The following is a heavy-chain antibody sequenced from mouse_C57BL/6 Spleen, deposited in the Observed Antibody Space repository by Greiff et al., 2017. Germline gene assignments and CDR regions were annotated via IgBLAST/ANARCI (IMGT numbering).Heavy chain of an antibody. J-gene: IGHJ2*01. D-gene: IGHD1-1*01. CDR2: IYPGDGDT. Sequence: QVQLQQSGAELVKPGASVKISCKASGYAFSSYWMNWVKQRPGKGLEWIGQIYPGDGDTNYNGKFKGKATLTADKSSSTAYMQLSSLTSEDSAVYFCARAGADGSSSYFDYWGQGTTLTVSS. CDR1: GYAFSSYW. V-gene: IGHV1-80*01. CDR3: ARAGADGSSSYFDY.